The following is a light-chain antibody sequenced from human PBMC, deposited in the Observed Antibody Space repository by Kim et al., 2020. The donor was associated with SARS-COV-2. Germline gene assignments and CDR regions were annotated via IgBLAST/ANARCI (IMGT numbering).Light chain of an antibody. J-gene: IGLJ2*01. CDR3: SSYAGSSKVV. Sequence: QSALTQPPSASGSPGQSVTISCTGTSTDVGGYDYVSWYQQHPGNAPKFMIYEVSKRPSGVPDRFSGSKSGNTASLTVSGLQAEDEADYYCSSYAGSSKVVFGGGTKLTVL. V-gene: IGLV2-8*01. CDR2: EVS. CDR1: STDVGGYDY.